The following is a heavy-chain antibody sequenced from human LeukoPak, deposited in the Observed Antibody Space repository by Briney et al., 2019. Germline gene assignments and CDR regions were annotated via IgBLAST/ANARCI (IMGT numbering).Heavy chain of an antibody. J-gene: IGHJ4*02. V-gene: IGHV4-39*01. D-gene: IGHD3-22*01. CDR3: ARLGYDSSGYIGLFDY. CDR1: GGSISSSSYY. CDR2: IYYSGST. Sequence: SETLSLTCTVSGGSISSSSYYWGWIRQPPGKRLEWIGSIYYSGSTYYNPSLKSRVTISVDTSKNQFSLKLSSVTAADTAVYYCARLGYDSSGYIGLFDYWGQGTLVTVSS.